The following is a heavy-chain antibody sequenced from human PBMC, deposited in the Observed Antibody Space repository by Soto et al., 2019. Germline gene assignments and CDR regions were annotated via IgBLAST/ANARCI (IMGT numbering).Heavy chain of an antibody. CDR1: GFTFSSYA. CDR3: AKKHTFSYSNDLLAGTYFDY. V-gene: IGHV3-23*01. D-gene: IGHD6-19*01. J-gene: IGHJ4*01. Sequence: HPGGSLRLSCAASGFTFSSYAMSWVRQAPGKGLEWVSAISGSGGSTYYADSVKGRFTISRDNSKNTLYLQMNSLRAEDTAVYYCAKKHTFSYSNDLLAGTYFDYWGQGTLVTVSS. CDR2: ISGSGGST.